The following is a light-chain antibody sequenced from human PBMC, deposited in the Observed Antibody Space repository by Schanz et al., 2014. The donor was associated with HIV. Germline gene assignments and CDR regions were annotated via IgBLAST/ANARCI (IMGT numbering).Light chain of an antibody. CDR3: TSYGGPNTYV. Sequence: QSVLTQPPSASGSPGQSVTISCTGTSSDVGGYNYVSWYQQHPGKAPKLLIYEVNKRPSGVPDRFSGSKSGNTASLTVSGLQAEDEADYYCTSYGGPNTYVFGSGTKVTVL. CDR2: EVN. CDR1: SSDVGGYNY. V-gene: IGLV2-8*01. J-gene: IGLJ1*01.